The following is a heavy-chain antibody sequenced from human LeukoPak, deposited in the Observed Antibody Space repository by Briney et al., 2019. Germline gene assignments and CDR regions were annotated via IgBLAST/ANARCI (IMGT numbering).Heavy chain of an antibody. Sequence: ASVKVSCKASGYTFTSYGISWVRQAPGQGLEWMGWISAYNGSTNYAQKLQGRVTMTTDTSTSTAYMELRSLRSDDTAVYYCARESGCSSTSCYPYYMDVWGKGTTVTVSS. CDR2: ISAYNGST. J-gene: IGHJ6*03. CDR1: GYTFTSYG. V-gene: IGHV1-18*01. D-gene: IGHD2-2*01. CDR3: ARESGCSSTSCYPYYMDV.